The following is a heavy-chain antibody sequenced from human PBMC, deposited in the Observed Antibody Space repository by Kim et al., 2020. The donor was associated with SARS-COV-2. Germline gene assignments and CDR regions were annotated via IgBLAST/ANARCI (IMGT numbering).Heavy chain of an antibody. Sequence: GGSLRLSCAASGFTFSSYGMHWVRQAPGKGLEWVAVIWYDGSNKYYADSVKGRFTISRDNSKNTLYLQMNSLRAEDTAVYYCASDLLVVATSYGMDVWGQGTPVPVSS. V-gene: IGHV3-33*01. CDR3: ASDLLVVATSYGMDV. CDR2: IWYDGSNK. D-gene: IGHD1-26*01. CDR1: GFTFSSYG. J-gene: IGHJ6*02.